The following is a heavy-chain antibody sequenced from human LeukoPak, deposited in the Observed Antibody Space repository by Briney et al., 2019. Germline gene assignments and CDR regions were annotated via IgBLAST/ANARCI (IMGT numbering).Heavy chain of an antibody. CDR1: GFTVSSNY. J-gene: IGHJ4*02. CDR2: IYSGGGT. D-gene: IGHD3-10*01. Sequence: GGSLRLSCAASGFTVSSNYMSWVRQAPGKGLEWVSVIYSGGGTKYADSVKGRFTISRDNSKNTVYLQMNSLRAEDTAVYYCARDIGDYWGQGTLVTVSS. V-gene: IGHV3-53*01. CDR3: ARDIGDY.